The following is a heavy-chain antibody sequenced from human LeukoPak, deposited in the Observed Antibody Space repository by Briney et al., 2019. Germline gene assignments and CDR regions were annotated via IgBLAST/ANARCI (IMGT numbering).Heavy chain of an antibody. CDR2: IWSDGSNK. Sequence: GGSLRLSCAASGFIFSSYGMHWVRQAPGKGLEWVAIIWSDGSNKYYVDSVKGRFTISRDNSKNTLYLQMNSLRVEDTAVYYCARDWTHYGMDVWGQGTLVTVSS. CDR3: ARDWTHYGMDV. J-gene: IGHJ6*02. V-gene: IGHV3-33*01. CDR1: GFIFSSYG. D-gene: IGHD3/OR15-3a*01.